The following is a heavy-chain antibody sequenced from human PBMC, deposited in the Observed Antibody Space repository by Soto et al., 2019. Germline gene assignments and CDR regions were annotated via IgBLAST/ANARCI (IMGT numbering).Heavy chain of an antibody. D-gene: IGHD3-10*02. J-gene: IGHJ3*02. CDR3: ASMFGLSAFDI. CDR2: IYYSGST. Sequence: PSLTCTVSGGSLSSYYWSWIRQPPGKGLEWIGYIYYSGSTNYNPSLKSRVTISVDTSKNQFSLKLSSVTAADTAVYYCASMFGLSAFDIWGQGTMVTVSS. CDR1: GGSLSSYY. V-gene: IGHV4-59*01.